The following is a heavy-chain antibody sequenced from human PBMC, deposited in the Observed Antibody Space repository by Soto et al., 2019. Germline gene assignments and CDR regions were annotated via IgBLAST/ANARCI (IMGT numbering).Heavy chain of an antibody. CDR3: ALRQGPHYSSLNLFDP. CDR1: GFSLSTSCLG. CDR2: IFWNYDK. V-gene: IGHV2-5*01. Sequence: QITLKESGPTRVNPTHSLTLTCTFSGFSLSTSCLGEGWIRQPPGKALEWLALIFWNYDKHYSPSLKSRLTITQETSINQVVRTLTRMAPVETATYYCALRQGPHYSSLNLFDPWVLVPLVTVSS. J-gene: IGHJ5*02. D-gene: IGHD2-2*01.